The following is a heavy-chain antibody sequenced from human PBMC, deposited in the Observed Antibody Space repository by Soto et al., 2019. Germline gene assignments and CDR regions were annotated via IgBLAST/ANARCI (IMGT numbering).Heavy chain of an antibody. Sequence: PSETLSLTCTVSGGSISSYYWSWIRQPPGKGLEWIGYIYYSGSTNYNPSLKSRVTISVDTSKNQFSLKLSSVTAADTVVYYCARGGIAALLEDAFDIWGQGTMVTVSS. D-gene: IGHD6-6*01. CDR3: ARGGIAALLEDAFDI. J-gene: IGHJ3*02. CDR2: IYYSGST. V-gene: IGHV4-59*08. CDR1: GGSISSYY.